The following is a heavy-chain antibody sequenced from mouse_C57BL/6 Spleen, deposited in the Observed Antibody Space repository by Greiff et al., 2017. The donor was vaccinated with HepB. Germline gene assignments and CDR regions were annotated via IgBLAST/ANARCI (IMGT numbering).Heavy chain of an antibody. V-gene: IGHV1-53*01. Sequence: QVQLQQPGTELVKPGASVKLSCKASGYTFTSYWMHWVKQMPGQGLEWIGNINPSNGGTNYNEKFKSKAKLTVDKSSSTAYMQLSSLTSEDSAVYYCARSLYYGNYGWYFDVWGTGTTVTVSS. CDR2: INPSNGGT. J-gene: IGHJ1*03. D-gene: IGHD2-1*01. CDR3: ARSLYYGNYGWYFDV. CDR1: GYTFTSYW.